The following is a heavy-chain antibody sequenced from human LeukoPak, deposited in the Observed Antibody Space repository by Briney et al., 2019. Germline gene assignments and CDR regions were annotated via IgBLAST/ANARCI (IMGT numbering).Heavy chain of an antibody. CDR1: GDSISSGGYH. D-gene: IGHD3-22*01. V-gene: IGHV4-31*03. CDR2: IYDSGST. CDR3: ATTFNYYDSSGWGLNYFDY. J-gene: IGHJ4*02. Sequence: SETLSLTCTVSGDSISSGGYHWNWIRQRPGKGLEWIGYIYDSGSTYYSPSLKSRLTISVDTSKNQFSLKLTSVTAADTAVYYCATTFNYYDSSGWGLNYFDYWGQGNLVTVSS.